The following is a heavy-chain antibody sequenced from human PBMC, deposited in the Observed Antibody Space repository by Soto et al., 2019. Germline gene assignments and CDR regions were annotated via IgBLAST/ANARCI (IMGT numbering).Heavy chain of an antibody. CDR1: GGSISSSSYY. D-gene: IGHD6-13*01. V-gene: IGHV4-39*01. Sequence: QLQLQESGPGLVKPSETLSLTCTVSGGSISSSSYYWGWIRQPPGKGLEWIGSIYYSGSTYYNPSLKSRVPISVDTSKNQFSLKLSSVTAADTAVYYCARLRTVYSSSWPYAFDIWGQGTMVTVSS. J-gene: IGHJ3*02. CDR3: ARLRTVYSSSWPYAFDI. CDR2: IYYSGST.